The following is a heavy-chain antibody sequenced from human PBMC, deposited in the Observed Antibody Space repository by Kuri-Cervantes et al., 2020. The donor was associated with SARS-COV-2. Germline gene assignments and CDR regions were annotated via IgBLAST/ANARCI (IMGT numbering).Heavy chain of an antibody. Sequence: SETLSLTCSVSGGSISNGSYYWHWIRQPAGKELEWIGRIYPRETTNYNPSLKSRVTMSVDTSKNQFSLKLSSVTAADTAVYYCARDHSPISDPIVVVPAASWFDPWGQGTLVTVSS. CDR2: IYPRETT. J-gene: IGHJ5*02. CDR3: ARDHSPISDPIVVVPAASWFDP. CDR1: GGSISNGSYY. V-gene: IGHV4-61*02. D-gene: IGHD2-2*01.